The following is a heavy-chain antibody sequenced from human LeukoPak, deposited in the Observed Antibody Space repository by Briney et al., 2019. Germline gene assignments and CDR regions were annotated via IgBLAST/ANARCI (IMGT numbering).Heavy chain of an antibody. J-gene: IGHJ5*02. V-gene: IGHV3-21*01. CDR3: ARDIYDSSGYRGASWFDP. CDR2: ISSRSSYI. Sequence: GGSLRLSCAASGFSFSNYSMNWVRQAPGKGLEWVSSISSRSSYIYYADSVKGRFTISRDNAKNSLYLQMSSLRAEDTAVYYCARDIYDSSGYRGASWFDPWGQGTLVTVSS. D-gene: IGHD3-22*01. CDR1: GFSFSNYS.